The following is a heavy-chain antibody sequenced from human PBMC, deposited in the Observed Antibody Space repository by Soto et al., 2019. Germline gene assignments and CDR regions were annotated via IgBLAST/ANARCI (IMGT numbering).Heavy chain of an antibody. CDR3: ARGLDYDILTGLDY. CDR2: INADNGNT. CDR1: GNTFSNYA. J-gene: IGHJ4*02. Sequence: ASVKVSCKASGNTFSNYAMHWVRQAPGQRLEWMAWINADNGNTYYSQKFQGRVTITRDTSTNTAYLELSSLRSEDTAVYYCARGLDYDILTGLDYWGQGTLVTVSS. D-gene: IGHD3-9*01. V-gene: IGHV1-3*01.